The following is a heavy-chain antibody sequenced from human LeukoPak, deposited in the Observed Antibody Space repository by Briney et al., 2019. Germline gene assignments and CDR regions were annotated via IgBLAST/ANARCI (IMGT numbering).Heavy chain of an antibody. CDR3: AKDPRGSYSRDYYYYMDV. CDR2: IWYDGSNE. V-gene: IGHV3-33*06. CDR1: GFTFSSYG. J-gene: IGHJ6*03. D-gene: IGHD1-26*01. Sequence: SLRLSCAASGFTFSSYGMHWVRQAPGKGLEWVAVIWYDGSNEYYADSVKGRFTISRDNSKNTLYLQMNSLRAEDAAVYYCAKDPRGSYSRDYYYYMDVWGKGTTVTVSS.